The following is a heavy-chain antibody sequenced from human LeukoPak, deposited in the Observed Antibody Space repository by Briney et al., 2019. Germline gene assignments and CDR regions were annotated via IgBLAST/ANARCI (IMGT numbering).Heavy chain of an antibody. Sequence: PGGSLRLSCEASGFTLSSYAMSWVRKVPGKGREWVYAISVSGNTYHAESAKGGFSLSRDSSNNTMYLQMKSLRVGDAAVYHCAKAPVTTCSGAYCYPFDYWSQGTLVTVSS. D-gene: IGHD2-15*01. CDR3: AKAPVTTCSGAYCYPFDY. CDR2: ISVSGNT. J-gene: IGHJ4*02. V-gene: IGHV3-23*01. CDR1: GFTLSSYA.